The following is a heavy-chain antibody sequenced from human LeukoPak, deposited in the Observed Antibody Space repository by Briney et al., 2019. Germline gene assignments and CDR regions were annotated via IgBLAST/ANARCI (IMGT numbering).Heavy chain of an antibody. Sequence: GGSLRLSCAASGFTFSSYAMSWVRQAPGKGLEWVSAISGSGGSTYYADSVKGRFTISRDNSKNTLYLQMNSLRAEDTAVYYCAKGLFYGSGSYYLDYWGQETLVTVSS. CDR3: AKGLFYGSGSYYLDY. CDR1: GFTFSSYA. D-gene: IGHD3-10*01. CDR2: ISGSGGST. J-gene: IGHJ4*02. V-gene: IGHV3-23*01.